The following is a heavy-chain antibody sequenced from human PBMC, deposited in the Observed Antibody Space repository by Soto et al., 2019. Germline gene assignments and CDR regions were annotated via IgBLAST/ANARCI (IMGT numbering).Heavy chain of an antibody. CDR3: ARDRNSNPTPGMDV. CDR2: LWYDGSNK. Sequence: PGGSLRLSCVASGFTFSNHGIQWVRHAPGKGLEWVATLWYDGSNKYDAGSVQGRFTISRYKTKNMVYLQINSLRAEASAMYYGARDRNSNPTPGMDVCGQGTTVTVAS. CDR1: GFTFSNHG. D-gene: IGHD4-4*01. J-gene: IGHJ6*02. V-gene: IGHV3-33*01.